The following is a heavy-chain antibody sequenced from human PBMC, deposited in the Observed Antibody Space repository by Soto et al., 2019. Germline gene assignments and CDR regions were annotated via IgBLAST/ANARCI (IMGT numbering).Heavy chain of an antibody. Sequence: EVQLVESGGGLVKPGGSLRLSCAVSGFTLNNAWMSWVRQAPGKGLEWVGRIKSKTDGGTTDYAAPVKGRFTILRDDSKKTLYLQMSSLKTEDTAMYYCTIDRREVVPAAIIYYYYYMDVWGKGTTVTVSS. CDR2: IKSKTDGGTT. CDR1: GFTLNNAW. V-gene: IGHV3-15*01. CDR3: TIDRREVVPAAIIYYYYYMDV. J-gene: IGHJ6*03. D-gene: IGHD2-2*02.